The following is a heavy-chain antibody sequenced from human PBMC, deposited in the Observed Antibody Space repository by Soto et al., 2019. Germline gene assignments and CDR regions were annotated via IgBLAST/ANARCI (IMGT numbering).Heavy chain of an antibody. CDR3: AREESGSYVGY. CDR2: IIPILGIA. CDR1: GGTFSSYT. Sequence: GASVKVSCKASGGTFSSYTISWVRQAPGQGLEWMGRIIPILGIANYAQKFQGRVTITADKSTSTAYMELSSLRSEDTAVYYCAREESGSYVGYWGQGTLVTVSS. J-gene: IGHJ4*02. V-gene: IGHV1-69*04. D-gene: IGHD1-26*01.